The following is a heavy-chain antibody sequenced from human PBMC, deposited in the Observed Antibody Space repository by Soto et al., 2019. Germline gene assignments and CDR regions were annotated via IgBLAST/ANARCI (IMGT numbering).Heavy chain of an antibody. J-gene: IGHJ4*02. V-gene: IGHV3-23*01. CDR3: ARSAARLSLVTLGGLIPLGFDY. Sequence: EAQLLESGGGLVQPGGSLRLSCVASGFTFNYYDVTWVRRAPGKGLDWVSTISDTGRDTYFGDSVRGRFSISRDKSRNAVYLQMHRLTVDDTALYYCARSAARLSLVTLGGLIPLGFDYWGQGILVTVSS. CDR2: ISDTGRDT. CDR1: GFTFNYYD. D-gene: IGHD3-16*01.